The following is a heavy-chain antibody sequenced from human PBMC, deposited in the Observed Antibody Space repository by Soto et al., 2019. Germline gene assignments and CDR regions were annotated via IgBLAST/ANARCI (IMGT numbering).Heavy chain of an antibody. CDR1: GFSVSVDY. V-gene: IGHV3-66*01. J-gene: IGHJ6*02. CDR3: ARSWGHGDYRDGMDA. D-gene: IGHD4-17*01. CDR2: TYRSGST. Sequence: EEQLVESGGGLVQPGGSLRLSCAVSGFSVSVDYMNWVRQAPGKGLEWVSLTYRSGSTSYADSVKGRFTISRDISKNTPYLQMNSLRAEDTAVYYCARSWGHGDYRDGMDAWGQGTTVTVSS.